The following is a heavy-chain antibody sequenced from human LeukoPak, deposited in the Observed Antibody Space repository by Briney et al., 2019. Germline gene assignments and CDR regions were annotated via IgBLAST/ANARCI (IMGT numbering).Heavy chain of an antibody. D-gene: IGHD5-24*01. CDR2: ISGSGGST. CDR3: AKDLTATIEGFDY. V-gene: IGHV3-23*01. J-gene: IGHJ4*02. Sequence: PGGSLRLSCAASGFTFKNYAMSWVRQAPGKGLEWVSAISGSGGSTYYADSVKGRFTISRDNSKNTLYLQMNSLRAEDTAVYYCAKDLTATIEGFDYWGQGTLVTVSS. CDR1: GFTFKNYA.